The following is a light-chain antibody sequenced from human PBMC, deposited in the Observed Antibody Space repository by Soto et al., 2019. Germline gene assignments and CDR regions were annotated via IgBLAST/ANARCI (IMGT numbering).Light chain of an antibody. CDR2: EVS. CDR3: SSYAGSNNFV. V-gene: IGLV2-8*01. CDR1: SSDVGTYNY. Sequence: QSALTQPPSASGSPGQSVTISCTGTSSDVGTYNYVSWYQQHPGKAPKLMIYEVSKRPSGVPGRFSGSKSGNTASLTVSGLQAEDEADYYCSSYAGSNNFVFGGGTKLTVL. J-gene: IGLJ7*01.